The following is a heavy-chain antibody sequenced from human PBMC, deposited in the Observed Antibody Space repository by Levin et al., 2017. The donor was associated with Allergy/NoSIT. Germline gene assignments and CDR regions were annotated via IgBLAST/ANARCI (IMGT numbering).Heavy chain of an antibody. J-gene: IGHJ1*01. CDR2: IYYSGST. Sequence: SETLSLTCTVSGGSISNGDHYWNWIRQPPGKGLEWIGYIYYSGSTYYNPSLKSRITISVDTSKNQFSLKLTSVTAADTAVYYGARGAGAAIGAMGYFQHWGQGTLVSVSS. V-gene: IGHV4-30-4*01. D-gene: IGHD2-2*01. CDR3: ARGAGAAIGAMGYFQH. CDR1: GGSISNGDHY.